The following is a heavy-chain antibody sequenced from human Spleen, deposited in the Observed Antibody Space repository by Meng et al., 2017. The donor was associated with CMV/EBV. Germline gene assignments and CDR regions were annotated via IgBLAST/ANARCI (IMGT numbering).Heavy chain of an antibody. CDR2: IYHSGST. CDR1: GASITSGDYY. D-gene: IGHD3-22*01. V-gene: IGHV4-30-4*08. CDR3: ARGPDSSGYYYFDY. J-gene: IGHJ4*02. Sequence: SGASITSGDYYWSWVRQPPGKGLEWVGYIYHSGSTYYSPSLKSRLTMSVDTSKNQFSLKLSSVTAADTAVYSCARGPDSSGYYYFDYWGQGMLVTVS.